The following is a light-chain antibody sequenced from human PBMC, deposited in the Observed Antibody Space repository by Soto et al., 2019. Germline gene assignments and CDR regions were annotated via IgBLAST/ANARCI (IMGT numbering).Light chain of an antibody. CDR3: SSYTSISTLYV. J-gene: IGLJ1*01. CDR1: SSDVGGYNY. V-gene: IGLV2-11*01. Sequence: QSALTQPRSVSGSPGQSVTISCTGTSSDVGGYNYVSWYQQHPGKAPKLMIYDVSKRPSGVPDRFSGSKSGNTASLTISGLQAEDEADYYCSSYTSISTLYVFGTGTKLTVL. CDR2: DVS.